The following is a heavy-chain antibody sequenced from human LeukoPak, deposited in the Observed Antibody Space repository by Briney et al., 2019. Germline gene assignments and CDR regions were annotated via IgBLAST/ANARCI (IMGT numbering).Heavy chain of an antibody. CDR3: AKDIVVVPAATRGVY. D-gene: IGHD2-2*01. J-gene: IGHJ4*02. CDR1: GFNFSSYA. Sequence: AGGSLRLSCAASGFNFSSYAMSWVRQAPGKGLEWVSAISGSGGSPYYADSVKGRFTISRDSSKNTLHLQMNSLRAEDTAVYYCAKDIVVVPAATRGVYWGQGTLVTVSS. V-gene: IGHV3-23*01. CDR2: ISGSGGSP.